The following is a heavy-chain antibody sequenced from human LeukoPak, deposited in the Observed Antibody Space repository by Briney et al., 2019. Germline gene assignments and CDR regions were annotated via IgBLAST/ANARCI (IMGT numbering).Heavy chain of an antibody. J-gene: IGHJ3*01. Sequence: GGSLRLSCAASEFTFGSYWVTWVRQAPGKGLEWVANINRDGSKNHFVDSVKGRFTISRDNAKNFLYLQMNSLRAEDTAVYFCARDSSPYCGDDCYFDAFDLWGQGTMVTVSS. D-gene: IGHD2-21*02. CDR3: ARDSSPYCGDDCYFDAFDL. V-gene: IGHV3-7*03. CDR2: INRDGSKN. CDR1: EFTFGSYW.